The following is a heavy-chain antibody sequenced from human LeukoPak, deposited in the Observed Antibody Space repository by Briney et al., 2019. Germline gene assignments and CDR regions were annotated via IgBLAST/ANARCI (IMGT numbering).Heavy chain of an antibody. CDR1: GFTFSSHYM. Sequence: PGGSLRLSCAASGFTFSSHYMSWIRQPPGKGLEWIGSIYYSGSTYYNPSLKSRVTISVDTSKNQFSLKLSSVTAADTAVYYCARERGDSSGYYYADWFDPWGQGTLVTVSS. J-gene: IGHJ5*02. D-gene: IGHD3-22*01. V-gene: IGHV4-39*07. CDR3: ARERGDSSGYYYADWFDP. CDR2: IYYSGST.